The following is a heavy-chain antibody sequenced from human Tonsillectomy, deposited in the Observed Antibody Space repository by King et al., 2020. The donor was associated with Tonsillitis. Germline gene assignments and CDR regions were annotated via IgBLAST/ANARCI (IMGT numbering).Heavy chain of an antibody. CDR3: AREGGSFRHFDL. V-gene: IGHV1-46*01. CDR2: INPSGTGT. CDR1: GYSFTNYY. Sequence: MQLVQSGAEVKEPGASLKVSCKASGYSFTNYYMHWVRQAPGQRLEWMGLINPSGTGTGYAQNFQGRITMTRDMSTGTDYMELSSLRSDDTAVYYCAREGGSFRHFDLWGRGTLVTVSS. D-gene: IGHD2/OR15-2a*01. J-gene: IGHJ2*01.